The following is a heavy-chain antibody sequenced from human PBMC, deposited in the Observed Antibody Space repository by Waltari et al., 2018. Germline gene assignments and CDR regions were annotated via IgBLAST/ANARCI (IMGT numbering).Heavy chain of an antibody. D-gene: IGHD2-8*01. CDR2: INHSGST. Sequence: QVQLQQWGAGLLKPSETLSLTCAVYGGSFSGYYWSWIRQPPGKGLEWIGEINHSGSTNYNPSLKSRVTISVDTSKNQFSLKLSSVTAADTAVYYCARCNEAGDAFDIWGQGTMVTVSS. CDR1: GGSFSGYY. V-gene: IGHV4-34*01. J-gene: IGHJ3*02. CDR3: ARCNEAGDAFDI.